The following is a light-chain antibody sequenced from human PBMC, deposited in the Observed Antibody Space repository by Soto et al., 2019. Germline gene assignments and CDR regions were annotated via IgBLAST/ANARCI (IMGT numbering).Light chain of an antibody. V-gene: IGLV2-14*03. Sequence: QSALTQPASVSGSRGQSITSSCTATTSDFGPFQFVSWYQQHPGRAPKLLIFGVTSRPSGVSNRFSGSKSGNTASLTISGLQAEDEADYYCTSDTTRSTLLFGAGTKLTVL. CDR3: TSDTTRSTLL. CDR2: GVT. J-gene: IGLJ2*01. CDR1: TSDFGPFQF.